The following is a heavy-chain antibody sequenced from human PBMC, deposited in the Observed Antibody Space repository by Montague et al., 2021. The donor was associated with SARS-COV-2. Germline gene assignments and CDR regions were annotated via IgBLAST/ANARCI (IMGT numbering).Heavy chain of an antibody. J-gene: IGHJ6*03. V-gene: IGHV4-34*01. CDR1: GGSFSNYS. Sequence: SETLSLTCAVHGGSFSNYSWNWIRQPPGKGLEWIGEIHHGGSTNYNPSLKSRVTISADTSKNQFSLKLTSVAAADTAVYYCARLGDGVVPSPILGVGPYYSYYYVDVWGKGTTVTVSS. D-gene: IGHD3-10*01. CDR3: ARLGDGVVPSPILGVGPYYSYYYVDV. CDR2: IHHGGST.